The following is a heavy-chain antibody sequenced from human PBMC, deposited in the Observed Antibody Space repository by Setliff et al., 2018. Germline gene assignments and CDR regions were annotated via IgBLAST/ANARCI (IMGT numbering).Heavy chain of an antibody. CDR2: ISYSGGV. V-gene: IGHV4-39*02. CDR1: GVTIGGNNYYY. Sequence: SETLSLTCSLSGVTIGGNNYYYWAWIRQPPGKGLEWIGTISYSGGVFYNPSLKSRVAISADTSKNLFSLRLKSVTAADTAVYYCAKEYVVNSFVSNSHQHYGLDVWGQGTTVTVSS. J-gene: IGHJ6*02. CDR3: AKEYVVNSFVSNSHQHYGLDV. D-gene: IGHD2-21*01.